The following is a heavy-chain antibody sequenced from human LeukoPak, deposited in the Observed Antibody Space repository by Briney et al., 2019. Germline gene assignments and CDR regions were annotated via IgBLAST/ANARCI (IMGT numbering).Heavy chain of an antibody. Sequence: PSETLSLTCTVSGYSISSGYYWGWIRQPPGKGLEWIGSIYHSGSTYYNPSLKSRVTISVDTSKNQFSLKLSSVTAADTAVYYCARSELYCSSTSCYRFDPWGQGTLVTVSS. CDR2: IYHSGST. CDR3: ARSELYCSSTSCYRFDP. CDR1: GYSISSGYY. D-gene: IGHD2-2*01. V-gene: IGHV4-38-2*02. J-gene: IGHJ5*02.